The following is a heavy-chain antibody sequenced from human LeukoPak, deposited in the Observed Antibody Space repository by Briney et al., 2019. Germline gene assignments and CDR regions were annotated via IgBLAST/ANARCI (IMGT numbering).Heavy chain of an antibody. J-gene: IGHJ4*02. CDR2: IIPIFGTA. CDR3: ARVTYDRGWYYFDY. Sequence: GASVKVSCKASGGTFRSYAISWVRQAPGQGLEWMGGIIPIFGTANYAQKFQGRVTITTDESTSTAYMELSSLRSEDTAVYYCARVTYDRGWYYFDYWGQGTLVTVSS. V-gene: IGHV1-69*05. D-gene: IGHD6-19*01. CDR1: GGTFRSYA.